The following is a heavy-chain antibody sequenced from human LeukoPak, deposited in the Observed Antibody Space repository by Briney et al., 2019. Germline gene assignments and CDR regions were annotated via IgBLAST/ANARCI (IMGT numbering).Heavy chain of an antibody. CDR3: ARVRYYYGSGSYFDY. CDR2: IYTSGST. CDR1: GGSISSGSYY. Sequence: PSETLSLTCTVSGGSISSGSYYWSWIRQPAGKGLEWIGRIYTSGSTNYNPSLKSRVTISVDTSKNQFSLKLSSVTAADTAVYYCARVRYYYGSGSYFDYWGQGTLVTVSS. J-gene: IGHJ4*02. D-gene: IGHD3-10*01. V-gene: IGHV4-61*02.